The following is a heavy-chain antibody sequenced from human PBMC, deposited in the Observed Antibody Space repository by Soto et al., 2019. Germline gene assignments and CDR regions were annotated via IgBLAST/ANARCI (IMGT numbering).Heavy chain of an antibody. D-gene: IGHD3-22*01. CDR3: ARDQYYFDSSGYDDF. V-gene: IGHV1-18*04. Sequence: QIQLVQSGAEVKKPGASVRVSCETSGYTFVSYGISWVRQAPGQGLEWMRWISPYNGITNYVEKFKDRVTLGTDASTDTGFMDLTSLTSDETAVYFCARDQYYFDSSGYDDFWGQGTLVTVSS. J-gene: IGHJ4*02. CDR2: ISPYNGIT. CDR1: GYTFVSYG.